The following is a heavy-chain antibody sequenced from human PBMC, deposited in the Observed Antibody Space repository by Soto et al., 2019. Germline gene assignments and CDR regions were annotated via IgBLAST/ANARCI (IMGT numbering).Heavy chain of an antibody. V-gene: IGHV4-34*01. Sequence: QVQLQQWGAGLLKPSETLSLTCAVYGGSFSGYYWSWIRQPPGKGLEWIGEINHSGSTNYNPSLKSRVTISVDTSKNQFSLKLSSVTAADTAVYYCARAAYGDRYYYYMDVWGKGTTVTVSS. D-gene: IGHD6-25*01. J-gene: IGHJ6*03. CDR2: INHSGST. CDR1: GGSFSGYY. CDR3: ARAAYGDRYYYYMDV.